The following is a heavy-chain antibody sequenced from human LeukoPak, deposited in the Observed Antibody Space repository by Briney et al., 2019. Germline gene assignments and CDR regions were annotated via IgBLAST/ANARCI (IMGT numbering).Heavy chain of an antibody. CDR2: ISWNSGSI. V-gene: IGHV3-9*01. Sequence: GRSLRLSCAASGFTFDDYATHWVRQAPGKGLEWVSGISWNSGSIGYADSVKGRFTISRDNAKNSLYLQMNSLRAEDTALYYCATFSSSGSYGLWGQGTLVTVSS. CDR3: ATFSSSGSYGL. CDR1: GFTFDDYA. D-gene: IGHD3-10*01. J-gene: IGHJ4*02.